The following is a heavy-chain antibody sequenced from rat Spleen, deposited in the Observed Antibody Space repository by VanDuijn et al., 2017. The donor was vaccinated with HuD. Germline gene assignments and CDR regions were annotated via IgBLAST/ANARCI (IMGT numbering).Heavy chain of an antibody. V-gene: IGHV5S13*01. CDR2: ISIGGYNT. J-gene: IGHJ1*01. Sequence: EVQLVESGGGLVQPGRSLKLSCAASGFTFSNYGMHWIRQAPTKGLEWVASISIGGYNTYYRDSVKGRFSISRDDAKNTLYLQMDSLRSEDTATYYCARHLPGSRYFDFWGPGTMVTVSS. CDR3: ARHLPGSRYFDF. D-gene: IGHD1-4*01. CDR1: GFTFSNYG.